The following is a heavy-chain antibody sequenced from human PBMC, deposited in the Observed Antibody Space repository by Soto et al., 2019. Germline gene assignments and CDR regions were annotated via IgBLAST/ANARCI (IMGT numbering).Heavy chain of an antibody. Sequence: SETLSLTCTVSGGSISSYYWSWIRQPPGKGLEWIGYIYYSGSTNYNPSLKSRVTISVDTSKNQFSLKLSSVTAADTAVYYCARNYYGSGSYLYYYYGMDVWGQGTTVT. CDR2: IYYSGST. CDR3: ARNYYGSGSYLYYYYGMDV. J-gene: IGHJ6*02. CDR1: GGSISSYY. D-gene: IGHD3-10*01. V-gene: IGHV4-59*01.